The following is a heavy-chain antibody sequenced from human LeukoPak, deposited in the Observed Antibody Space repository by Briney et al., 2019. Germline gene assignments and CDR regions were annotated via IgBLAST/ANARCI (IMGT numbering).Heavy chain of an antibody. D-gene: IGHD1-26*01. J-gene: IGHJ4*02. CDR2: ISGSGGST. Sequence: GGSLRLSCAASGFTFSSYAMSWVRQAPGKGLEWVSAISGSGGSTYYADSVKGRFTISRDNAKNSLFLQMNSLRAEDTAVYYCARAGGTYYPFDYWGQGTLVTVSS. CDR1: GFTFSSYA. CDR3: ARAGGTYYPFDY. V-gene: IGHV3-23*01.